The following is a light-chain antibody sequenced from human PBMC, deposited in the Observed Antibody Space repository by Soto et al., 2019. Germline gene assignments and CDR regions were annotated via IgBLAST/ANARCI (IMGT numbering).Light chain of an antibody. V-gene: IGLV2-14*03. Sequence: QSALTQPASVSGSPGQSITISCTGTSSDVGGYNYVSWYQHHPGKAHKLMIFDVSNRPSGVSNRFSGSKSGNTASLTISGLQPEDEADYYCSSYTTSNTRQIVFGTGTKVPS. CDR3: SSYTTSNTRQIV. CDR2: DVS. CDR1: SSDVGGYNY. J-gene: IGLJ1*01.